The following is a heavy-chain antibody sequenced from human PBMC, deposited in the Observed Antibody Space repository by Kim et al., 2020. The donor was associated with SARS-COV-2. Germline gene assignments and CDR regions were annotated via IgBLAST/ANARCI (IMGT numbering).Heavy chain of an antibody. D-gene: IGHD3-22*01. J-gene: IGHJ4*02. CDR3: AKDTSLSMIVVASFDC. Sequence: SVQGRFTISRDNSRNTLYLQMDSLRAEDTAVYYCAKDTSLSMIVVASFDCWGQGTLVTVSS. V-gene: IGHV3-23*01.